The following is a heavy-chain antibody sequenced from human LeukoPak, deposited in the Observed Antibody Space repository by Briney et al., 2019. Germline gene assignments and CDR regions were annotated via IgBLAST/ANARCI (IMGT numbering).Heavy chain of an antibody. J-gene: IGHJ6*02. Sequence: GGSLRLSCAASGFTFSNAWMSWVRQAPGKGLEWVGRIKSKTDGGTTDYAAPVKGRFTISRDNSKNTLYLQMNSLRAEDTAVYYCAGDQNVVPTSYSSSPPNYGMDVWGQGTTVTVSS. V-gene: IGHV3-15*01. CDR3: AGDQNVVPTSYSSSPPNYGMDV. D-gene: IGHD6-6*01. CDR2: IKSKTDGGTT. CDR1: GFTFSNAW.